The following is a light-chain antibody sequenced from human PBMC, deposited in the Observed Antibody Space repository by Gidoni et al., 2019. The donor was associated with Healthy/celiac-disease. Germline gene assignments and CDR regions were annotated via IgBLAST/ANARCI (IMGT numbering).Light chain of an antibody. CDR3: SSYTTSSPPVV. CDR1: RSDVGGYHY. CDR2: AVS. V-gene: IGLV2-14*03. Sequence: QSALTQPASVSGSPGQSLTISCTGTRSDVGGYHYVSWYQQHPGKAPKLMIYAVSNRPSGVSNRFSGSKSGNTASLTISRLQAEDEADYYSSSYTTSSPPVVFGGGTKLTVL. J-gene: IGLJ2*01.